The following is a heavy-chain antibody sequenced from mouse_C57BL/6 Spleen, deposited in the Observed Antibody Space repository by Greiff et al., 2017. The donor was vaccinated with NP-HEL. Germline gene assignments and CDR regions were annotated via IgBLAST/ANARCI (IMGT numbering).Heavy chain of an antibody. Sequence: VQLQQPGAELVQPGASVTLSSKASGYTFTSYWITWVPQRPGQGLEWIGDIYPGSGSTNYNEKFKSKATLTVDTSSSTAYMQLSSLTSEDSAVYYCARYEDSSGYDYAMDYWGQGTSVTVSS. J-gene: IGHJ4*01. CDR2: IYPGSGST. CDR3: ARYEDSSGYDYAMDY. V-gene: IGHV1-55*01. CDR1: GYTFTSYW. D-gene: IGHD3-2*02.